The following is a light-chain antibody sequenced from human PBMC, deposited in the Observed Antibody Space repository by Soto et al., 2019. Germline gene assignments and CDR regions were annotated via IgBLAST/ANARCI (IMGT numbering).Light chain of an antibody. J-gene: IGLJ2*01. V-gene: IGLV2-23*02. CDR3: CSYAGSSTPVV. Sequence: QSVLTQPASVSGSPGQSITISCTGTSNDVGSYNLFSWYQQNPGKAPQFIIYEVSKRPSGVSNRFSGSKSGNTASLTISGLQAEDEADYYCCSYAGSSTPVVFGGGTQLTVL. CDR2: EVS. CDR1: SNDVGSYNL.